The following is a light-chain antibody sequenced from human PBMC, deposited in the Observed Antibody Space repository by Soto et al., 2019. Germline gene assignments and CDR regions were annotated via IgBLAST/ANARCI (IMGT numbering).Light chain of an antibody. CDR1: SSDVGGYNY. J-gene: IGLJ2*01. CDR2: DVS. V-gene: IGLV2-14*01. Sequence: QSALTQPASVSGSPGQSITISCTGTSSDVGGYNYVSWYQQHPGKAPKLMIYDVSNRPSGVSNRLSGSKSGNTASLTISGLQAEAEADYYCSSYTSSSTLDVVFGGGTKVTVL. CDR3: SSYTSSSTLDVV.